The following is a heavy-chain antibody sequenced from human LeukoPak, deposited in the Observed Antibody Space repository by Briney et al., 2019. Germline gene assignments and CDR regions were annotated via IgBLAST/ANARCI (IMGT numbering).Heavy chain of an antibody. CDR2: INSDGSST. Sequence: PGGSLRLSCAASGFTFSSYWMHWVRQAPGKGLVWVSRINSDGSSTIYADSVKGRFTISRDNAKNSVYLQMNSLRAEDTAVYYCARENPMGFFDYWGQGTLVTVSS. CDR3: ARENPMGFFDY. D-gene: IGHD3-10*01. J-gene: IGHJ4*02. V-gene: IGHV3-74*01. CDR1: GFTFSSYW.